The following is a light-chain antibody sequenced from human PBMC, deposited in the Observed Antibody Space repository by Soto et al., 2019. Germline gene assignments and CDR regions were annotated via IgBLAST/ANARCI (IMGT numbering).Light chain of an antibody. CDR3: QQSYSTAIT. V-gene: IGKV1-39*01. J-gene: IGKJ5*01. CDR2: AAS. CDR1: QSISSY. Sequence: DIQMTQSPSSLSASVGGRVTITCLSSQSISSYLNWYQQKPGKAPKLLIYAASSLQSGVPSRFSGSGSGTDFTLTISSLQPEDFATYYCQQSYSTAITFGQGTRLEIK.